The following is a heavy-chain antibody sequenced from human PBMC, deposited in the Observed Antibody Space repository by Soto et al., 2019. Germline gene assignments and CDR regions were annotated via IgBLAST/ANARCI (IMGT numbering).Heavy chain of an antibody. J-gene: IGHJ5*02. CDR2: INHSGST. CDR1: GGSFSGYY. V-gene: IGHV4-34*01. CDR3: ARVGYRMVRGVIKSRWFDP. D-gene: IGHD3-10*01. Sequence: SETLSLTCAVYGGSFSGYYWSWIRQPPGKGLEWIGEINHSGSTNYNPSLKGRVTISVDTSKNQFSLKLSSVTAADTAVYYCARVGYRMVRGVIKSRWFDPWGQGTLVTVSS.